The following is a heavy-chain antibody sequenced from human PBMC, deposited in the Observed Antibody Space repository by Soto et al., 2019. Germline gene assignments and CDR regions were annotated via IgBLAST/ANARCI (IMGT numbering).Heavy chain of an antibody. Sequence: GASVKVSCKASGYIFTNYDINWVRQATGQGLEYLGWINPNSGNTGYVQKFQGRVTMTRNTSINTAYMELNSLRSEDTAVYYCARGKYSSPRGGLDVWGQGTPVTVS. CDR1: GYIFTNYD. J-gene: IGHJ6*02. CDR3: ARGKYSSPRGGLDV. CDR2: INPNSGNT. V-gene: IGHV1-8*01. D-gene: IGHD4-4*01.